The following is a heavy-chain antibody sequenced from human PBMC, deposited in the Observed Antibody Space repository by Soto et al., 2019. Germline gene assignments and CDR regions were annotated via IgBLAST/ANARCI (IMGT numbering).Heavy chain of an antibody. CDR1: GFTFSSYA. D-gene: IGHD3-3*01. CDR2: ISGSGGST. Sequence: GGSLRLSCAASGFTFSSYAMSWVRQAPGKGLEWVSAISGSGGSTYYADSVKGRFTISRDNSKNTLYLQMNSLRAEDTAVYYCAKDLLFASITIFGVDPLFDYWGQGTLVTVSS. CDR3: AKDLLFASITIFGVDPLFDY. J-gene: IGHJ4*02. V-gene: IGHV3-23*01.